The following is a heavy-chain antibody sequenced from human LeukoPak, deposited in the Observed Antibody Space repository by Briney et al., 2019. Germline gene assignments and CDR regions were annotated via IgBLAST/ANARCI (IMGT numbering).Heavy chain of an antibody. Sequence: GASVKVSCKASGYTFTSYYMHWVRQAPGQGLEWMGIINPSGGSTSYAQKFQGRVTMTRDTSTSTVYMELSSLRSEDTAVYYCARDRGHSGGSFSGMDVWGQGTTVTVSS. CDR1: GYTFTSYY. V-gene: IGHV1-46*01. CDR3: ARDRGHSGGSFSGMDV. J-gene: IGHJ6*02. CDR2: INPSGGST. D-gene: IGHD2-15*01.